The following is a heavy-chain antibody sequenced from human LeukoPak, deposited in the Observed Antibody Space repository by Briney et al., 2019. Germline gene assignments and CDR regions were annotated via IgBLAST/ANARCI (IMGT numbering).Heavy chain of an antibody. CDR3: VREVAQQPGYFDL. J-gene: IGHJ2*01. CDR2: INHSGST. CDR1: GESFSGYY. D-gene: IGHD6-13*01. V-gene: IGHV4-34*01. Sequence: SETLSLTCAVYGESFSGYYWSWIRQPPGKGLEWIGEINHSGSTNYNPSLKSRVTISVDTSKNQFSLKLSSVTAADTAVYYCVREVAQQPGYFDLWGRGTLVTVSS.